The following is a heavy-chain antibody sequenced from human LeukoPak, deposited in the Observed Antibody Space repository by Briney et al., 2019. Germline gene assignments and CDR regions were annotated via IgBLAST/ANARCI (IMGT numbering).Heavy chain of an antibody. J-gene: IGHJ3*02. CDR3: ARKPSGYCSGGSCYDAFDI. V-gene: IGHV4-59*01. CDR2: IYYSGST. D-gene: IGHD2-15*01. Sequence: SETLSLTCTVSGGSISSYYWSWIRQPPGKGLEWIGYIYYSGSTNYNPSLKSRVTISVDTSKSQFSLKLSSVTAADTAVYYCARKPSGYCSGGSCYDAFDIWGQGTMVTVSS. CDR1: GGSISSYY.